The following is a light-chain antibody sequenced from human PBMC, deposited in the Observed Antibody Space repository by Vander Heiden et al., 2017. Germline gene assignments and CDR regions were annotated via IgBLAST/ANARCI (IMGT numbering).Light chain of an antibody. CDR3: QQSSTAPLT. V-gene: IGKV4-1*01. CDR1: QSVLSSSNNKNY. J-gene: IGKJ4*01. Sequence: DLVMTQPPDHLAASLGERATINSKSSQSVLSSSNNKNYLAWYQQRPGQPPKLLINWASTRESGVPDRFSGSGSGTDFTLTISSLQAEDVAVYYCQQSSTAPLTFGGGTKVEIK. CDR2: WAS.